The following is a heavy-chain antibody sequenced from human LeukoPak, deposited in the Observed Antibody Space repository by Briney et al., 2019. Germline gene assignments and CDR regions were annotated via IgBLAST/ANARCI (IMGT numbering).Heavy chain of an antibody. D-gene: IGHD4-11*01. J-gene: IGHJ3*02. CDR3: ASQYTNYGTFDI. V-gene: IGHV4-59*01. CDR2: IYYSGST. CDR1: GGSISSYY. Sequence: ASETLSLTCTVSGGSISSYYWSWIRQPPGKGLEWIGYIYYSGSTNYNPSLKSRVTISVDTSKNQFSLKLSSVTAADTAVYYCASQYTNYGTFDIWGQGTMVTVSS.